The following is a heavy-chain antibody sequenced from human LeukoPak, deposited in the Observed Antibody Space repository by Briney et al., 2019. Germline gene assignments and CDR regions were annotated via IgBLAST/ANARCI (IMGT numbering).Heavy chain of an antibody. CDR3: ARDPGGRGNPDY. CDR2: IYYSGGT. J-gene: IGHJ4*02. CDR1: GSSISSGFY. Sequence: SETLSLTCTVSGSSISSGFYWGWIWQPPGKGLEWIGSIYYSGGTQYNPSLKSRITMSVDTSKNHFSLKLSSVTAADTAVYYCARDPGGRGNPDYWGQGTLVTVSS. V-gene: IGHV4-38-2*02. D-gene: IGHD1-26*01.